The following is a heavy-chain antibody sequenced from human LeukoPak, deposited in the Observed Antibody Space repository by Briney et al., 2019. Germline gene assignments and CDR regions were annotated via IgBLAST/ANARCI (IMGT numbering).Heavy chain of an antibody. CDR1: GGSISGYY. J-gene: IGHJ5*02. CDR2: INHSGST. D-gene: IGHD5-18*01. Sequence: SETLSLTCTVSGGSISGYYWSWIRQPPGKGLEWIGEINHSGSTNYNPSLKSRVAISVDTSKNQFSLKLSSVTAADTAVYYCARGGYSYGLGNWFDPWGQGTLVTVSS. CDR3: ARGGYSYGLGNWFDP. V-gene: IGHV4-34*01.